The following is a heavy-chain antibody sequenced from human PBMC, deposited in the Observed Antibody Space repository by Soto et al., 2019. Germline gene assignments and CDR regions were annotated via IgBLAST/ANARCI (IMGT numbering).Heavy chain of an antibody. CDR2: IYTSGST. Sequence: QVQLQESGPGLVKPSETLSLTCTVSGGSISSYYWRWFRQPAGKGLEWIGRIYTSGSTNYNPSLKSRVTMSVDTSKNQFSLKLSSVTAADTAVYYCARDRCSGGSCSDYWGQGTLVTVSS. CDR3: ARDRCSGGSCSDY. D-gene: IGHD2-15*01. V-gene: IGHV4-4*07. CDR1: GGSISSYY. J-gene: IGHJ4*02.